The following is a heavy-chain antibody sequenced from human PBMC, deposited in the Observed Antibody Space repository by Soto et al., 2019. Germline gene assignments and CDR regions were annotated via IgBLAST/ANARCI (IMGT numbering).Heavy chain of an antibody. D-gene: IGHD4-17*01. CDR2: IYYNGGST. J-gene: IGHJ4*02. V-gene: IGHV4-59*08. CDR3: ARRYGDYFDY. Sequence: ASVTLSLTYRRAGTYSRCYYYSVWLRQPPGKGLEWIGYIYYNGGSTNYNPSLKSRVTISVDTSKNQFSLKLNSVTAADTAVYSCARRYGDYFDYWGQGTLVTVSS. CDR1: GTYSRCYY.